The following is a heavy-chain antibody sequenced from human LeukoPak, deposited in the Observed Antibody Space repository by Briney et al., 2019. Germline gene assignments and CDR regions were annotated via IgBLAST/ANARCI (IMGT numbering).Heavy chain of an antibody. CDR2: IYYSGST. J-gene: IGHJ3*02. V-gene: IGHV4-59*01. CDR1: GGSISSYY. D-gene: IGHD7-27*01. Sequence: SETLSLTCTDSGGSISSYYWSWIRQPQGKGLEWIGYIYYSGSTNYNPSLKRRVTISVDTCENQFSLKRSSVTAAATAVYYWARAGENDAFDIWGQGTMVTVSS. CDR3: ARAGENDAFDI.